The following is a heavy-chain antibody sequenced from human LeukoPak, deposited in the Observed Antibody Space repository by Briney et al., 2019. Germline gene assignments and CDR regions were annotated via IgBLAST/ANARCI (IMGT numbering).Heavy chain of an antibody. D-gene: IGHD3-3*01. CDR3: ARAEDRSITIFGVVADY. V-gene: IGHV1-18*01. CDR2: ISAYNGNT. CDR1: GYTFSSYG. J-gene: IGHJ4*02. Sequence: ASVKVSCKASGYTFSSYGISWVRQAPGQGLEWMGWISAYNGNTNYAQKLQGRVTMTTDTSTSTAYMELSSLRSDDTAVYYCARAEDRSITIFGVVADYWGQGTLVTVSS.